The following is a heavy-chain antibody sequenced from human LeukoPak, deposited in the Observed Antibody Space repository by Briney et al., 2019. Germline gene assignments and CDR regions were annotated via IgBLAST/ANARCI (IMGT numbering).Heavy chain of an antibody. CDR1: GYTFTAYY. CDR3: ARGQRNPPGYYYYMDV. CDR2: INPNSGGT. V-gene: IGHV1-2*02. D-gene: IGHD1-14*01. Sequence: ASVKVSCKASGYTFTAYYLHWVRQAPGQGLEWLGWINPNSGGTNYAQKFQGRVTITRNTSISTAYMELSSLRSEDTAVYYCARGQRNPPGYYYYMDVWGKGTTVTVSS. J-gene: IGHJ6*03.